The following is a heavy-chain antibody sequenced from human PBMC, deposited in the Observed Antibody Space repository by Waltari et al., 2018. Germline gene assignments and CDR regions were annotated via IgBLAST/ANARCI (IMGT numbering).Heavy chain of an antibody. CDR3: ARHRSVTTPFDY. D-gene: IGHD4-17*01. V-gene: IGHV4-39*01. Sequence: QLQLQGSGPGLVKPSETLSLTCTVSGGSSSSSYYYWGWIRQPPGKGLEWIGSIYYTGSTYYNPSLKSRVTISVDTSKNQFSLKLSSVTAADTAVYYCARHRSVTTPFDYWGQGTLVTVSS. CDR1: GGSSSSSYYY. CDR2: IYYTGST. J-gene: IGHJ4*02.